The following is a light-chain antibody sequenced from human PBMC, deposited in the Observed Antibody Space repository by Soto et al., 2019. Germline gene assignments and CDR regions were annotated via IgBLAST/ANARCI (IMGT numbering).Light chain of an antibody. CDR1: QRVSSSN. J-gene: IGKJ5*01. V-gene: IGKV3D-15*01. CDR3: QQYNNWPIT. Sequence: IVLTQSPGTLSLSPGERATLSCRATQRVSSSNLAWYQQKPGQAPRLLIYGASTRATGIPARFSGSGSGTEFTLTISSLESEDFAVYYCQQYNNWPITFGQGTRLEIK. CDR2: GAS.